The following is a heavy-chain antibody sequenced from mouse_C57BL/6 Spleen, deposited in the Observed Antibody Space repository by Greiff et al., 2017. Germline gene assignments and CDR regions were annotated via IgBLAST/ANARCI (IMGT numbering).Heavy chain of an antibody. CDR1: GYTFTSYW. D-gene: IGHD1-1*01. Sequence: VQLQQPGAELVRPGTSVKLSCKASGYTFTSYWMHWVKQRPGQGLEWIGVIDPSDSYTNYNQKFKGKATLTVDTSSSTAYMQLSSLTSEDSAVYYCAIGSSYVDYWGQGTTLTVSS. CDR2: IDPSDSYT. V-gene: IGHV1-59*01. CDR3: AIGSSYVDY. J-gene: IGHJ2*01.